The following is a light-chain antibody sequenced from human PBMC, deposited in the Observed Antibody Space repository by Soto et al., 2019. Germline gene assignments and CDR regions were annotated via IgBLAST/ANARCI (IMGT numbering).Light chain of an antibody. Sequence: EIELTQSPATLSLSPGERVTLSCRASQNVSTYLAWYQQKPGQAPRLLIYDASDRATGIPARFSGSGSGTDFTLTSSSPDPEDSALYYCQQRTFRLTFGHGTKVDIK. CDR3: QQRTFRLT. CDR2: DAS. V-gene: IGKV3-11*01. J-gene: IGKJ3*01. CDR1: QNVSTY.